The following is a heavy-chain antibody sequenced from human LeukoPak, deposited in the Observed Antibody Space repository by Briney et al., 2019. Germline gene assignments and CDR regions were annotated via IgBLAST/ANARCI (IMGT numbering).Heavy chain of an antibody. J-gene: IGHJ6*03. CDR3: MDV. CDR1: GGSISSCY. D-gene: IGHD2-2*01. V-gene: IGHV4-59*01. CDR2: INYSGST. Sequence: SETLSLTCTVSGGSISSCYWSWIRQPPGKGLEWIGYINYSGSTNYNPSLKSRVTISLDTSKTETAVYYCAREGAAPMYYYYMDVWGKGTTVTVSS.